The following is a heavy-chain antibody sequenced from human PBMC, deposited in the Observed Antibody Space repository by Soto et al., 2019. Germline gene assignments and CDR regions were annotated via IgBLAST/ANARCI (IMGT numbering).Heavy chain of an antibody. CDR2: ISGSGGST. CDR3: AKDFGKYGDYVPDWYFDL. V-gene: IGHV3-23*01. CDR1: GFTFSSYA. J-gene: IGHJ2*01. Sequence: GGSLRLSCAASGFTFSSYAMSWVRQAPGKGLEWVSAISGSGGSTYYADSVKGRFTISRDNSKNTLYLQMNSLGAEDTAVYYCAKDFGKYGDYVPDWYFDLWGRGTLVTVSS. D-gene: IGHD4-17*01.